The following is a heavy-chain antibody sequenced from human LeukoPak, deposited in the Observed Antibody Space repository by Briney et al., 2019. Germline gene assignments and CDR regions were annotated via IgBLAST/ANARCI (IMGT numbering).Heavy chain of an antibody. CDR2: INHSGST. V-gene: IGHV4-34*01. Sequence: SETLSLTCAVYGGSFSGYYWSWIRQPPGKGLEWIGEINHSGSTNYTPSLKSRVTISVDTSKNQFSLKLSSVTAADTAVYYCARKAIVVVPAALRSGVGFDYWGQGTLVTVSS. J-gene: IGHJ4*02. CDR1: GGSFSGYY. D-gene: IGHD2-2*01. CDR3: ARKAIVVVPAALRSGVGFDY.